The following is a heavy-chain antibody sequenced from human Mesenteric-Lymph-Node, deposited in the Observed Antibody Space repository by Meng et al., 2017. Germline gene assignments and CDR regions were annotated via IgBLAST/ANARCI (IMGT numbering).Heavy chain of an antibody. CDR1: GFPFSTYS. Sequence: GESLKISCAASGFPFSTYSMHWVRQAPGKGPVWVSQIKPDGNTITYADSVRGRFTISRDNAKSTLYLEMNSLRAEDAAVYYCARDNDWVVWDYWGRGTLVTV. V-gene: IGHV3-74*01. CDR2: IKPDGNTI. J-gene: IGHJ4*01. CDR3: ARDNDWVVWDY. D-gene: IGHD1-1*01.